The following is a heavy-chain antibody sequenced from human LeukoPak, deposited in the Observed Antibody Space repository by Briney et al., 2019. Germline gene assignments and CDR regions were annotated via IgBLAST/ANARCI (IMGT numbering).Heavy chain of an antibody. Sequence: GGSLRLSCVASGFTFSTYAMSWVRQAPGQGVEGVSSISGSGGSTYYAEFVKGRSTISRDNSKNTLYLQMNSLRAEDTAVYYCAKGGQRYDFWRFDYWGQGTLVTVSS. V-gene: IGHV3-23*01. CDR2: ISGSGGST. J-gene: IGHJ4*02. D-gene: IGHD3-3*01. CDR3: AKGGQRYDFWRFDY. CDR1: GFTFSTYA.